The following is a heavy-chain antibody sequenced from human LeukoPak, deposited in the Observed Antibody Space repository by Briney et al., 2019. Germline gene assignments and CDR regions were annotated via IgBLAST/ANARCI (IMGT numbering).Heavy chain of an antibody. V-gene: IGHV1-69*13. CDR2: IIPIFGTA. Sequence: SVKVSCKASGGTFSSYAISWVRQAPGQGLEWMGGIIPIFGTANYARKFQGRVTITADESTSTAYMELSSLRSEDTAVYYCASVRFLEWSTSDKWYFDYWGQGTLVTVSS. CDR1: GGTFSSYA. J-gene: IGHJ4*02. D-gene: IGHD3-3*01. CDR3: ASVRFLEWSTSDKWYFDY.